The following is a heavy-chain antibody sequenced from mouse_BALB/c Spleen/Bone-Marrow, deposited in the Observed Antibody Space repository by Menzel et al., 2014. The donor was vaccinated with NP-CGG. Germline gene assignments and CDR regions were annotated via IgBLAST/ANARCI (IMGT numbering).Heavy chain of an antibody. CDR2: ISTYYGDA. CDR3: ARESIYYYGSTLDY. J-gene: IGHJ2*01. Sequence: VQRVESGAELVRPGVSVKISCKGSGCTFTDYAMHWVKQSHAKSLEWIGVISTYYGDASYNQKFKGKATMTVDKSSSTAYMELARLTSEDSAIYYCARESIYYYGSTLDYWGQGTTLTVSS. CDR1: GCTFTDYA. D-gene: IGHD1-1*01. V-gene: IGHV1S137*01.